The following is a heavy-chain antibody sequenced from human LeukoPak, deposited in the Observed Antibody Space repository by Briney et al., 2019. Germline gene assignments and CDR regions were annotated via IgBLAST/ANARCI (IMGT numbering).Heavy chain of an antibody. Sequence: GGSLRLSCAASGFTFDDYTMHWVRQAPGKGLEWVSLISWDGGSTYYADSVKGRFTISRDNSKNSLYLQMNSLRTEDTALYYCAKDIRNRLSRYYDFWSGYSLANYYYYYMDVWGKGTTVTVSS. CDR1: GFTFDDYT. CDR3: AKDIRNRLSRYYDFWSGYSLANYYYYYMDV. D-gene: IGHD3-3*01. J-gene: IGHJ6*03. V-gene: IGHV3-43*01. CDR2: ISWDGGST.